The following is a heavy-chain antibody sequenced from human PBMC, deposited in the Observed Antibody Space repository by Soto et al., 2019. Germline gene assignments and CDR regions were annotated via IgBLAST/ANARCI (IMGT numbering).Heavy chain of an antibody. D-gene: IGHD2-8*01. CDR3: ARGDSTDCSNGVCSFFYNHVMDV. Sequence: ASVKVSCKASGYSFTDYHIHWVRQAPGQGLEWLGRINPKSGGTSTAQKFQGWVTMTTDTSISTASMELTRLTSDDTAIYYCARGDSTDCSNGVCSFFYNHVMDVWGQGTTVTVSS. CDR2: INPKSGGT. CDR1: GYSFTDYH. J-gene: IGHJ6*02. V-gene: IGHV1-2*04.